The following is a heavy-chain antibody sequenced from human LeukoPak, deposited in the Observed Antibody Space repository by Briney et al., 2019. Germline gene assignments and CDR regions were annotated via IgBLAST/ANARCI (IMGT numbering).Heavy chain of an antibody. V-gene: IGHV3-64*01. CDR3: ARDAGFCSGGSCPRYYFDC. CDR1: GFTFSSYA. Sequence: PGGSLRLSCAASGFTFSSYAMHWVRQAPGKGLEYVSAISSNGGSTYYANSVKGRFTISRDNSKNTLYLQMGSLRAEDMAVYYCARDAGFCSGGSCPRYYFDCWGQGTLVTVSS. J-gene: IGHJ4*02. D-gene: IGHD2-15*01. CDR2: ISSNGGST.